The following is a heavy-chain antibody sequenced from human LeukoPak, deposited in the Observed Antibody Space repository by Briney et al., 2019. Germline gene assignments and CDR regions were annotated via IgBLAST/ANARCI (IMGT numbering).Heavy chain of an antibody. V-gene: IGHV3-20*04. Sequence: RPGGSLRLSCAATGFSFKDYGMHWVRQPPGKGLEWVSAINWNGGGTDYADSVEGRFTISRDNAKNSLYLQLSSLRPEDTALYYCAKHLTATNTYIFFGLDVWGQGTSVTVSS. D-gene: IGHD1-26*01. CDR1: GFSFKDYG. CDR3: AKHLTATNTYIFFGLDV. J-gene: IGHJ6*02. CDR2: INWNGGGT.